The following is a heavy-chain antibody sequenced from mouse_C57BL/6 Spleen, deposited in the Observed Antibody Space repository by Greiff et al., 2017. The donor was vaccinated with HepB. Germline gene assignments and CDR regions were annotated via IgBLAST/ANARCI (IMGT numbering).Heavy chain of an antibody. CDR2: IDPSDSET. CDR1: GYTFTSYW. V-gene: IGHV1-52*01. Sequence: VQLQQPGAELVRPGSSVKLSCKASGYTFTSYWMHWVKQRPIQGLEWIGNIDPSDSETHYNQKFKDKATLTVDKSSSTAYMQLSSLTSEDSAVYYCARRGNYYGYDGYAMDYWGQGTSVTVSS. J-gene: IGHJ4*01. CDR3: ARRGNYYGYDGYAMDY. D-gene: IGHD2-2*01.